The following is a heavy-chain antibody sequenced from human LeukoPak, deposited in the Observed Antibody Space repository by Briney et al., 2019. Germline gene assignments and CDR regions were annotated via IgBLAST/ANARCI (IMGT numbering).Heavy chain of an antibody. CDR2: NYSGTI. Sequence: GGSLRLSCTVSGLTVRSNSLSWVRQAPGKGLGWVSFNYSGTIHYADSVKGRFTISRDNSKNTLYLQMNSLRAEDTAVYYCAKVKVWFGDYFDYWGQGTLVTVSS. D-gene: IGHD3-10*01. J-gene: IGHJ4*02. CDR3: AKVKVWFGDYFDY. V-gene: IGHV3-66*03. CDR1: GLTVRSNS.